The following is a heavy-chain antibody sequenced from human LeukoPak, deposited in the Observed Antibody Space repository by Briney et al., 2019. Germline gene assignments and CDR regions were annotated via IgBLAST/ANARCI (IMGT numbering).Heavy chain of an antibody. J-gene: IGHJ4*02. CDR1: GFTFTNYG. Sequence: ASVKVSCETSGFTFTNYGISWVRQAPGQGPEWMGWISGYNGNTNYVQKFQGRVTMTTDTSTSTAYMELRSLRSDDTAVYYCARESRTIVGVVIIPFDYWGQGTLVTVSS. D-gene: IGHD3-3*01. V-gene: IGHV1-18*01. CDR2: ISGYNGNT. CDR3: ARESRTIVGVVIIPFDY.